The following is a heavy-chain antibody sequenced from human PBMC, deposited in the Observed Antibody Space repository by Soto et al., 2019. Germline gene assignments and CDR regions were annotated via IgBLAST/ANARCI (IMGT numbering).Heavy chain of an antibody. CDR3: ARTGGMDV. Sequence: SETLSLAWAVYGGAFRGYYWSWLRQPPGKGPEWIGEINHSGNTKYNPSLESRVTISVDTSKNQFSLKLNSVSAADTAVYYCARTGGMDVWSQGATVTVSS. CDR1: GGAFRGYY. J-gene: IGHJ6*02. V-gene: IGHV4-34*01. CDR2: INHSGNT.